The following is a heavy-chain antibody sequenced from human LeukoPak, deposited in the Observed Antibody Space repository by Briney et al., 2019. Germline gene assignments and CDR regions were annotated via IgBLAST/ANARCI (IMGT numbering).Heavy chain of an antibody. CDR3: ARDTGGGYSCYDC. V-gene: IGHV3-7*01. D-gene: IGHD5-18*01. CDR2: IKQDGCEK. J-gene: IGHJ4*02. CDR1: GFTFSSYW. Sequence: PGGSLRLSCAASGFTFSSYWMTWIRQAPGKGLEWVANIKQDGCEKYYVDSVKGRFTISRDNAKNSLYLQMNSLRAEDTAVYYCARDTGGGYSCYDCWGQGTLVTVSS.